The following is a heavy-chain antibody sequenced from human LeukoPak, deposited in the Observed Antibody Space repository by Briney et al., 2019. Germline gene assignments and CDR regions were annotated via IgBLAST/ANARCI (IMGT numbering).Heavy chain of an antibody. CDR1: GYTFNTYG. J-gene: IGHJ4*02. CDR3: ARARGVAYCGGDCTFDY. CDR2: ISAYNGNT. Sequence: ASVKVSCKASGYTFNTYGISWVRQAPGQGLEWMGWISAYNGNTNYAQKLQGRVTMTTDTSTSTAYMELRSLRSDDTAVYYCARARGVAYCGGDCTFDYWGQGTLVTVSS. V-gene: IGHV1-18*01. D-gene: IGHD2-21*02.